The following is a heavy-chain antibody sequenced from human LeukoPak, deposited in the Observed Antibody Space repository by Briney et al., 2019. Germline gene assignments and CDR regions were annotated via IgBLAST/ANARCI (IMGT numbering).Heavy chain of an antibody. D-gene: IGHD2-2*01. V-gene: IGHV4-4*09. Sequence: SETLSLTCIVSGFISGYYWSWIRQPPGKGLEWIGYIYTSGSTNYNPSLESRVTISVDTSKNQFSLDLSSVTAADTAVYYCARQKCTSTSCLTKNAFDIWGQGTMVTVSS. CDR1: GFISGYY. CDR3: ARQKCTSTSCLTKNAFDI. CDR2: IYTSGST. J-gene: IGHJ3*02.